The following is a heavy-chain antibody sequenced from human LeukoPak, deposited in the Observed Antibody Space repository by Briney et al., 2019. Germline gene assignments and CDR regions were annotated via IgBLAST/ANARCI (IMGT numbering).Heavy chain of an antibody. CDR1: GFTFSSYA. V-gene: IGHV3-23*01. CDR2: ISGSGAGT. D-gene: IGHD3-22*01. CDR3: AKTPSSYHHLYYFDY. Sequence: GGSLRLSCAASGFTFSSYAMSWVRQAPGKGLEWVSGISGSGAGTYHAASVKGRFTFSRDNSKNTLYLQIDSLRAEDTAVYYCAKTPSSYHHLYYFDYWGQGTLVTVSS. J-gene: IGHJ4*02.